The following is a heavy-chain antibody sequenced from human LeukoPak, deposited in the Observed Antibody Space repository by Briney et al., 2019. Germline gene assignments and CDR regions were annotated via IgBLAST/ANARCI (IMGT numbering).Heavy chain of an antibody. CDR2: FDPEDGET. CDR3: ATDLRVARYNWFDP. Sequence: ASAKVSCKVSGYTLTELSMHWVRQAPGKGLEWMGGFDPEDGETIYAQKFQGRVTMTEDTSTDTAYMELSSLRSEDTAEYYCATDLRVARYNWFDPWGPGTLVTVSS. D-gene: IGHD6-6*01. CDR1: GYTLTELS. J-gene: IGHJ5*02. V-gene: IGHV1-24*01.